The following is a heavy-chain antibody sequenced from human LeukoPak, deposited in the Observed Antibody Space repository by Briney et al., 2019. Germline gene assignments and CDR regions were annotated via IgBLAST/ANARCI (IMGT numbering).Heavy chain of an antibody. CDR1: GFTFSSYA. J-gene: IGHJ4*02. CDR3: ARELGGYNWGDY. Sequence: GGSLRLSCAASGFTFSSYAMHWVRQAPGKGLEWVAVISYDGSNKYYADSVKGRFTISRDNSKNTLYLRMNSLRAEDTAVYYCARELGGYNWGDYWGQGTLVTVSS. D-gene: IGHD1-1*01. CDR2: ISYDGSNK. V-gene: IGHV3-30*04.